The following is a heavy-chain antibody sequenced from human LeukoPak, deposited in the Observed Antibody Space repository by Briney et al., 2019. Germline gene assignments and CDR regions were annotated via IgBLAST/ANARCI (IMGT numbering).Heavy chain of an antibody. CDR3: ARHLGYCSSTSCFTWFDP. Sequence: SETLSLTCTVSGGSISSYYWSWIRQPPGKGLEWIGYIYYSGSTNYNPSLKSRVPISVDTSKNQFSLKLSSVTAADTAVYYCARHLGYCSSTSCFTWFDPWGQGTLVTVSS. V-gene: IGHV4-59*08. CDR1: GGSISSYY. D-gene: IGHD2-2*02. CDR2: IYYSGST. J-gene: IGHJ5*02.